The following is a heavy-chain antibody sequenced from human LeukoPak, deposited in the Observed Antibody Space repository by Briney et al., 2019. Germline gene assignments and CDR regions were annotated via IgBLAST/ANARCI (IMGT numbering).Heavy chain of an antibody. CDR2: IRYDGSNK. CDR1: GFTFSSRM. V-gene: IGHV3-30*02. CDR3: AKMDDYGVN. D-gene: IGHD4-17*01. J-gene: IGHJ4*02. Sequence: GGSLRLSCVASGFTFSSRMMTWVRQAPGKGLEWVAFIRYDGSNKYYADSVKGRFTVSRDNSKNTLYLQMNSLRAEDTAVYYCAKMDDYGVNWGQGTLVTVSS.